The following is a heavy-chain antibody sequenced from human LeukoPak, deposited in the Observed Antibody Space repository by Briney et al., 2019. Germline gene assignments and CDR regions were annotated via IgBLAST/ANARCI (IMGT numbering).Heavy chain of an antibody. V-gene: IGHV3-23*01. J-gene: IGHJ4*02. Sequence: GRSLRLSCAASGFTFSSYGMHWVRQAPGKGLEWVSSIGGSGGSTYYADSVKGRFTISRDNSKNTLYLQMNSLRAEDTAVYYCAKVETAAAATLRGFDYWGQGTLVTVSS. CDR1: GFTFSSYG. CDR3: AKVETAAAATLRGFDY. CDR2: IGGSGGST. D-gene: IGHD6-13*01.